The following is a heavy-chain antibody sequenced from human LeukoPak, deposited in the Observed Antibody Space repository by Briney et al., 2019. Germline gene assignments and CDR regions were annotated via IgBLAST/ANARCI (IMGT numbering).Heavy chain of an antibody. CDR2: INHSGST. CDR3: ARAGRDGYNFPHKLDY. V-gene: IGHV4-34*01. CDR1: GVSFSGYY. D-gene: IGHD5-24*01. J-gene: IGHJ4*02. Sequence: SETLSLTCAVYGVSFSGYYWSWIRQPPGKGLEWIGEINHSGSTNYNPSLKSRVTISVDTSKNQFSLKLSSVTAADTAVYYCARAGRDGYNFPHKLDYWGQGTLVTVSS.